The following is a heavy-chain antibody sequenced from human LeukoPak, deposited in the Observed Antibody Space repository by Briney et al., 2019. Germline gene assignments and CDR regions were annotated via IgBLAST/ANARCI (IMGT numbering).Heavy chain of an antibody. CDR2: ISSSGSTI. D-gene: IGHD5-24*01. V-gene: IGHV3-48*03. Sequence: PGGSLRLSCAASGFTFSSYEMNWVRQAPGKGLEWVSYISSSGSTIYYADSVKGRFTISRDNAKNSLYLQMNSLRAEDTAVYYCARESSGDSYNYDYWGQGTLVTVSS. CDR1: GFTFSSYE. J-gene: IGHJ4*02. CDR3: ARESSGDSYNYDY.